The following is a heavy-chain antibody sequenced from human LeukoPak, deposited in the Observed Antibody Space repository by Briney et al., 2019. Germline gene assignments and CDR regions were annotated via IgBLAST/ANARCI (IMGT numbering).Heavy chain of an antibody. CDR2: INPDGSST. J-gene: IGHJ4*02. CDR1: GFSFNSHW. D-gene: IGHD1-26*01. V-gene: IGHV3-74*01. CDR3: VRALVGGGDY. Sequence: GGSLRLSCAASGFSFNSHWMHWVRQAPGKGLVWVSRINPDGSSTTCADSVKGRFTISRDNAKNTLYLQMNSLRADDTAVYYCVRALVGGGDYWGRGTLVTVSS.